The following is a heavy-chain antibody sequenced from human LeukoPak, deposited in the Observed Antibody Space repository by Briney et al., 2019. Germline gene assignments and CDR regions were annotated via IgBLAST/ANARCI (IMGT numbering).Heavy chain of an antibody. CDR3: ARHDDFWSGYFDY. V-gene: IGHV4-39*01. CDR1: GGSISSSSYY. CDR2: IYYSGST. J-gene: IGHJ4*02. Sequence: PSETLSLTCTVSGGSISSSSYYWGWIRQPPGKGLEWIGSIYYSGSTYYNPSLKSRVTISVDTSKNQFSLKLSSVTAADTAVYYCARHDDFWSGYFDYWGQGTLVTVSS. D-gene: IGHD3-3*01.